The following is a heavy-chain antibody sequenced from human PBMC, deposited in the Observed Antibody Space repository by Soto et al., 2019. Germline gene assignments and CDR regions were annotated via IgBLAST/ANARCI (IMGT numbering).Heavy chain of an antibody. D-gene: IGHD3-22*01. J-gene: IGHJ4*02. CDR3: VRGLLRGYWPVV. V-gene: IGHV3-7*04. CDR2: IKQDESEK. CDR1: GFTFSNYW. Sequence: EVQLVESGGGLVQPGGSLRLSCAASGFTFSNYWMSWVRQAPGKGLEWVANIKQDESEKYYVDSVKGRFTISRDNAKTTLYLQMNSRRAEDMAVYYCVRGLLRGYWPVVWGQGSLVTVSS.